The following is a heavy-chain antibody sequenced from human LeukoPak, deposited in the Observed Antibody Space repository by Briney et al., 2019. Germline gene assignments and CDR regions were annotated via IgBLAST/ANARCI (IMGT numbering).Heavy chain of an antibody. J-gene: IGHJ4*02. CDR3: AKDRSSGGSCYNY. CDR2: IWYDGSNK. CDR1: GFTFSSYG. D-gene: IGHD2-15*01. Sequence: SGGSLRLSCAASGFTFSSYGMHWVRQAPGKGLEWVAVIWYDGSNKYYADSVKGRFTISRDNSKNTLYLQMNSLRAEDTAVYYCAKDRSSGGSCYNYWGQGTLVTVSS. V-gene: IGHV3-33*06.